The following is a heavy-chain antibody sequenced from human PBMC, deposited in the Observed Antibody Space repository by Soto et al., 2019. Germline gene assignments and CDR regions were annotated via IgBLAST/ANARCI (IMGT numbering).Heavy chain of an antibody. V-gene: IGHV4-4*07. J-gene: IGHJ6*02. CDR1: GGSISSYY. CDR2: IYTSGST. D-gene: IGHD3-10*01. Sequence: KTSETLSLTCTVSGGSISSYYWSWIRQPAGKGLEWIGRIYTSGSTNYNPSLKSRVTMSVDTSKNQFSLKLSSVTAADTAVYYCAREYYGSGSYYYYGMDVWGQGTTVTVSS. CDR3: AREYYGSGSYYYYGMDV.